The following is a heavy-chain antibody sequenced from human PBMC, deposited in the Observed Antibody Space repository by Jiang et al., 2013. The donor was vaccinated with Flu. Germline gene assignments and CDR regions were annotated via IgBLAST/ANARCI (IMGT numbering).Heavy chain of an antibody. J-gene: IGHJ4*02. D-gene: IGHD2-2*01. CDR2: VFYTGST. V-gene: IGHV4-61*05. CDR1: GGSISSSSYY. CDR3: ATYAPVTGAFEY. Sequence: LLKPSETLSLTCTVSGGSISSSSYYWGWIRQPPGKGLEWVGNVFYTGSTNYNPSLESRVTISVDTSKKRFSLNVTSVTAADSAVYYCATYAPVTGAFEYWGQGALVAVSS.